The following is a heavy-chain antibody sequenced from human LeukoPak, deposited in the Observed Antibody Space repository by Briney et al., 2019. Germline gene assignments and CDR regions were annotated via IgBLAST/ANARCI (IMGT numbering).Heavy chain of an antibody. CDR1: GGSISSGGYS. D-gene: IGHD1-14*01. CDR2: IYHSGRT. CDR3: ARRAVSSSNRTPFDY. V-gene: IGHV4-30-2*01. J-gene: IGHJ4*02. Sequence: SQTLSLTCAVSGGSISSGGYSWSWIRQPPGKGLEWIGYIYHSGRTYYNPSLKSRVTISVDRSKNQFSLKLSSVTAADTAVYYCARRAVSSSNRTPFDYWGQGTLVTVSS.